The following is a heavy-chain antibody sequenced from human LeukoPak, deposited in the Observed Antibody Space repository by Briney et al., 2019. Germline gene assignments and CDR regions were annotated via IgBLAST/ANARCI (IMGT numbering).Heavy chain of an antibody. J-gene: IGHJ4*02. CDR3: ARGSNGVVAATFDY. D-gene: IGHD2-15*01. V-gene: IGHV4-59*01. CDR2: IYYTGST. CDR1: GGSISSYY. Sequence: SETLSLTCSVSGGSISSYYWSWIRQPPGKGLEWIGYIYYTGSTDCNPSLKSRVTISVDTSKNQFSLNLRSVTAADTAIYYCARGSNGVVAATFDYWGQGTLVTVSS.